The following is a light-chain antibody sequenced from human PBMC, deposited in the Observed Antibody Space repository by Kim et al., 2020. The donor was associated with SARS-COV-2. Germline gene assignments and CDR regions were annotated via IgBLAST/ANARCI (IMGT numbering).Light chain of an antibody. CDR1: QDIRSA. V-gene: IGKV1-6*01. J-gene: IGKJ4*01. Sequence: AIQMTQSPSSLSASVGDRVTITCRASQDIRSALGWYQQKPGKAPKLLMYAASSLPSGVPSRFSGSGSGTDFTLTISSLQPEDFATYYCLQDYTYPALTFGQGTKVDIK. CDR3: LQDYTYPALT. CDR2: AAS.